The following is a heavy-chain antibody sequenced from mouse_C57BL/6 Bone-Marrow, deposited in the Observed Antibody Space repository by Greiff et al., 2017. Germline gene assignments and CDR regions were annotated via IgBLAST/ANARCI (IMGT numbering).Heavy chain of an antibody. J-gene: IGHJ2*01. D-gene: IGHD3-2*02. V-gene: IGHV1-9*01. CDR1: GYTFTGYW. CDR3: AREATEAYFDY. CDR2: ILPGSGST. Sequence: QVQLQQSGAELMKPGASVKLSCKATGYTFTGYWIEWVKQGPGHGLEWIGEILPGSGSTNNNEKFKGKATFTADTSANTAYLQLSSLTTEDSAIYYCAREATEAYFDYWGRGTTLTVSS.